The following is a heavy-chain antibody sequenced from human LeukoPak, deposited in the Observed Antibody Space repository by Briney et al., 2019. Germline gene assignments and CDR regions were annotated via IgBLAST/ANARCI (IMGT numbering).Heavy chain of an antibody. V-gene: IGHV4-61*01. D-gene: IGHD2-15*01. J-gene: IGHJ5*02. CDR1: GGSVSSGLNK. CDR2: ISYSGSA. CDR3: AREAECSGGSCYSYGWFDP. Sequence: SKTLSLTCTVSGGSVSSGLNKWSWLRQPPGKELEWFGDISYSGSASYNPSLRSRVTISLDTSTNQFSLTLGSVTAADTAVYYCAREAECSGGSCYSYGWFDPWGQGTQVIVSS.